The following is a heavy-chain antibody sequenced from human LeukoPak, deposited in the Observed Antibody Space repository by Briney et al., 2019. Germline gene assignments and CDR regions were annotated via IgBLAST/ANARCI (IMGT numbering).Heavy chain of an antibody. J-gene: IGHJ5*02. D-gene: IGHD3-10*01. CDR1: GFTFSSYW. CDR2: INSDGSST. V-gene: IGHV3-74*01. Sequence: PGGSLRLSCAASGFTFSSYWMHWVRQAPGKGLVWVSRINSDGSSTSYADSVKGRFTISRDNAKNTLYLQMNSLRAEDTAVYYCARGDGSGVFDPWGQGTLVTVSS. CDR3: ARGDGSGVFDP.